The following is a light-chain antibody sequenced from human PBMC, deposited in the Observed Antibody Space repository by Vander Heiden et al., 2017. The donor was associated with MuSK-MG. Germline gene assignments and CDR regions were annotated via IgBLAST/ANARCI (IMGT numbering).Light chain of an antibody. CDR2: EGS. CDR1: SSDVGSYKF. CDR3: CSYAGSSTYV. Sequence: QSALTQPASVSGSPGQSITISCTGTSSDVGSYKFVSWYQQHPGKAPKLMIYEGSKRHSGVSNRFSGSKSGNTASLTISGLQAEDEADYYCCSYAGSSTYVVGTGTKVTVL. V-gene: IGLV2-23*01. J-gene: IGLJ1*01.